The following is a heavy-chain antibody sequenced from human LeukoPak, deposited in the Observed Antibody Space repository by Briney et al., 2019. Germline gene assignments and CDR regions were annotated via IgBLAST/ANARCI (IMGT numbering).Heavy chain of an antibody. J-gene: IGHJ4*02. CDR1: GGSISSGDYY. CDR2: IHYSGST. Sequence: PSETLSLTCTVSGGSISSGDYYWSWIRQPPGKGLEWIGYIHYSGSTYYNPSLKSRVTISVDTSKNQFSLKLSSVTAADTAVYYCARAPMVRGVINDYWGQGTLVTVSS. V-gene: IGHV4-30-4*01. CDR3: ARAPMVRGVINDY. D-gene: IGHD3-10*01.